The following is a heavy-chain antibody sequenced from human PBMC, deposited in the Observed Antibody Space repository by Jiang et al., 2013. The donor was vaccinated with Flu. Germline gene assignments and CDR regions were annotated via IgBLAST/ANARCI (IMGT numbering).Heavy chain of an antibody. CDR3: AREGGGFIYYYYYGMDV. J-gene: IGHJ6*02. D-gene: IGHD2-15*01. CDR1: GGSISSYY. Sequence: SGGSISSYYWSWIRQPAGKGLEWIGRIYTSGSTNYNPSLKSRVTMSVDTSKNQFSLKLSSVTAADTAVYYCAREGGGFIYYYYYGMDVWGQGTTVTVSS. V-gene: IGHV4-4*07. CDR2: IYTSGST.